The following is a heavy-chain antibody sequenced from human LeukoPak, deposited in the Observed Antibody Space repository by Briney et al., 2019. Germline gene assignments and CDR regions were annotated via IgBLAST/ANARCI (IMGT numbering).Heavy chain of an antibody. CDR2: IYYSGST. D-gene: IGHD5-18*01. Sequence: SVTLSLTCSVSGGSISTYYWSWIRQPPGKGLEGIGYIYYSGSTNYNPSLKSRVTISVDTSKNQFSLKLSSVTAADTAVYYCARAATSGYSYGYSRWFDPWGQGTLVTVSS. CDR3: ARAATSGYSYGYSRWFDP. J-gene: IGHJ5*02. CDR1: GGSISTYY. V-gene: IGHV4-59*01.